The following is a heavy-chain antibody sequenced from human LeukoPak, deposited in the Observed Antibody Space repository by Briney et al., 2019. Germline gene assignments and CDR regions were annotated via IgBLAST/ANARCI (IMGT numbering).Heavy chain of an antibody. V-gene: IGHV4-34*01. CDR3: PRGRQDVTVIVVIMTAVSYYLDV. D-gene: IGHD3-22*01. Sequence: SETLSLTCAVYGGSFSGYYWTWIRHTPEKGLEWIGEMNPSGSTNYNPSLKSRVTISVDTSKNQFSLTLSSVTAADTAVYYCPRGRQDVTVIVVIMTAVSYYLDVWGQGTTVTVSS. CDR2: MNPSGST. CDR1: GGSFSGYY. J-gene: IGHJ6*03.